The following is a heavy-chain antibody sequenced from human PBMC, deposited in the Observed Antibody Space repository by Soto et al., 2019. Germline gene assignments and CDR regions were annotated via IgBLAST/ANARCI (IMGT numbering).Heavy chain of an antibody. J-gene: IGHJ4*02. V-gene: IGHV4-39*01. D-gene: IGHD6-13*01. CDR1: GGSISSSSYY. CDR2: IYYSGST. CDR3: ARRGSSSWYGY. Sequence: QLELQESGPGLVKPSETLSLTCTVSGGSISSSSYYWGWIRQPPGKGLEWIGSIYYSGSTYYTPSLNGLVTISVDTSKNQFSLTLISVTAADTAVYYCARRGSSSWYGYWGQGTLVTVSS.